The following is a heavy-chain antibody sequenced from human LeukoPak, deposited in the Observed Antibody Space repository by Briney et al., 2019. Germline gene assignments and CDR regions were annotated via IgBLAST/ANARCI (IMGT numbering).Heavy chain of an antibody. Sequence: SGTLSLTCAVSGGSISSGYWWSWVRQPPGKGLEWIAEIFHTGGTNYNPSLKSRATISVDKSKNQLSLKLSSVTAADTAVYYCARNGYYSADYWGQGALVTVSS. J-gene: IGHJ4*02. V-gene: IGHV4-4*02. D-gene: IGHD2/OR15-2a*01. CDR2: IFHTGGT. CDR3: ARNGYYSADY. CDR1: GGSISSGYW.